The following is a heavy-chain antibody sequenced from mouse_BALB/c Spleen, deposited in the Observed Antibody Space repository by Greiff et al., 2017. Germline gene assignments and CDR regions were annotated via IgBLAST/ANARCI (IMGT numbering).Heavy chain of an antibody. CDR2: IYPYNGGT. V-gene: IGHV1S29*02. Sequence: EVQLQQSGPELVKLGASVKISCKASGYTFTDYNMHWVKQSHGKSLEWIGYIYPYNGGTGYNQKFKSKATLTVDNSSSTAYMELRSLTSEDSAVYYCARQGYDPYYYAMDYWGQGTSVTVSS. CDR1: GYTFTDYN. CDR3: ARQGYDPYYYAMDY. D-gene: IGHD2-2*01. J-gene: IGHJ4*01.